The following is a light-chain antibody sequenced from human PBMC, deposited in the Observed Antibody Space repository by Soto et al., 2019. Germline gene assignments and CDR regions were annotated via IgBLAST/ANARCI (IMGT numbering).Light chain of an antibody. CDR1: QSLSSNY. Sequence: EIVLTQSPGTLSLSPGERATLSCRASQSLSSNYLAWYQQKPGQAPRLLIYGVSSRATGVPVSFSGSGSGTDFTLTISRLEPEDFAVYYCQQYVSAPITFGQGTLLEN. CDR3: QQYVSAPIT. J-gene: IGKJ5*01. CDR2: GVS. V-gene: IGKV3-20*01.